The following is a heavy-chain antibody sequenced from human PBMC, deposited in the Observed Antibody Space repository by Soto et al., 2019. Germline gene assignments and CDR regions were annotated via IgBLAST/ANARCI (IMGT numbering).Heavy chain of an antibody. CDR3: AKWGDYIGGSYRYKGYFDY. CDR1: GFTFSSYA. Sequence: EVQLLESGGGLVQPGGSLRLSCAASGFTFSSYAMSWVRQAPGKGLEWVSAISGSGGSTYYADSVKGRFTISRDNSKNTLYLQMNSMRADDTDVYYCAKWGDYIGGSYRYKGYFDYWGQGSLVTVSS. V-gene: IGHV3-23*01. CDR2: ISGSGGST. D-gene: IGHD3-16*02. J-gene: IGHJ4*01.